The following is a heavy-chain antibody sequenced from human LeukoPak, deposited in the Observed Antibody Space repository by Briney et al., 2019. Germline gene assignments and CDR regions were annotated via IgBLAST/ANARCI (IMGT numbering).Heavy chain of an antibody. CDR1: GGSFSGYY. CDR3: ARGLARYGMDV. J-gene: IGHJ6*02. V-gene: IGHV4-34*01. CDR2: INHSGST. Sequence: PSETLPLTCAVYGGSFSGYYWSWIRQPPGKGLEWIGEINHSGSTNYNPSLKSRVTISVDTSKNQFSLKLSSVIAADTAVYYCARGLARYGMDVWGQGTTVTVSS.